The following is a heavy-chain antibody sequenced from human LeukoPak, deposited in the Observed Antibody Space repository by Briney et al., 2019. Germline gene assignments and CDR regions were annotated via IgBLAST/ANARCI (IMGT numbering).Heavy chain of an antibody. CDR3: ASYYYYDSSGSYSGFDY. V-gene: IGHV1-18*01. Sequence: ASVKVSCKASGYTFTSYGISWVRQAPGQGLEWMGWISAYNGNTNYAQKLQGRVTMTTDTSTSTAYMELRSLRSDDTAVYYCASYYYYDSSGSYSGFDYWGQGTLVTVSS. CDR2: ISAYNGNT. CDR1: GYTFTSYG. J-gene: IGHJ4*02. D-gene: IGHD3-22*01.